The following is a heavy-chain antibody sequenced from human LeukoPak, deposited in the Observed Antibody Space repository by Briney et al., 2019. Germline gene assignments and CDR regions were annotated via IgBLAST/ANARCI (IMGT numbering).Heavy chain of an antibody. CDR1: GFTFSNFG. V-gene: IGHV3-30*18. J-gene: IGHJ4*02. CDR2: ISYDGKNE. Sequence: GGSLRLSCAASGFTFSNFGMHWVRQAPGKGLEWVAVISYDGKNEYYTDSVKGRFTISRDNAKDTLYLQMNSLRAEDTAVYYCAKQMAVDYFDYWGQGTLVTVSS. D-gene: IGHD5-24*01. CDR3: AKQMAVDYFDY.